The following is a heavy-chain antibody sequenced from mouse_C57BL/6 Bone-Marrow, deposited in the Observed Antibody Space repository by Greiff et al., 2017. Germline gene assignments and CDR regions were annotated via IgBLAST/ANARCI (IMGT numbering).Heavy chain of an antibody. CDR2: IDPSDSYT. D-gene: IGHD1-1*01. V-gene: IGHV1-69*01. J-gene: IGHJ4*01. CDR3: ARRGAGVANGMDY. CDR1: GYTFTSYW. Sequence: QVQLQQPGAELVMPGASVKLSCKASGYTFTSYWMHWVKQRPGQGLEWIGEIDPSDSYTNYTQKFQGKSTLTVDKSSSTAYMQLRSLPSEDSAVYYCARRGAGVANGMDYWGQGTSVTVSS.